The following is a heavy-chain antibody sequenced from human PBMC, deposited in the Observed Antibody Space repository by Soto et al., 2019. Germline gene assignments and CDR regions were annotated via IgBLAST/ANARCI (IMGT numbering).Heavy chain of an antibody. D-gene: IGHD3-22*01. V-gene: IGHV3-23*01. CDR3: AKDPQALMIVVVPTTGY. J-gene: IGHJ4*02. CDR1: GFTFSSYA. Sequence: GGSLRLSCAASGFTFSSYAMSWVRQAPGKGLEWVSAISGSGGSTYYADSVKGRFTISRDNSKNTLYLQMNSLRAEDTAVYYCAKDPQALMIVVVPTTGYWGQGTLVTVSS. CDR2: ISGSGGST.